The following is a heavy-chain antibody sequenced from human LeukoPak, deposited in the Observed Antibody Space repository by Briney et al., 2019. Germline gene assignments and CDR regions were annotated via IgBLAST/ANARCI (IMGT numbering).Heavy chain of an antibody. CDR2: IKEDGSRN. J-gene: IGHJ4*02. Sequence: WGSLRLSCAASGFTFSSYWMSWVRQAPGKGLEWVANIKEDGSRNHYVDSVKGRFTISRDNAKNSLYLQMNSLRAEDTAVYYCARQLSGWYDPDPYWGQGTLVTVPS. D-gene: IGHD6-19*01. V-gene: IGHV3-7*05. CDR1: GFTFSSYW. CDR3: ARQLSGWYDPDPY.